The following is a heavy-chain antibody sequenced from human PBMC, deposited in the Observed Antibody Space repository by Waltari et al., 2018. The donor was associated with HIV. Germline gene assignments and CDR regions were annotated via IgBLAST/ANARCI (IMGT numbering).Heavy chain of an antibody. CDR1: GFTVSSIY. CDR3: ARATPPITMIVVGAFDI. V-gene: IGHV3-53*01. J-gene: IGHJ3*02. Sequence: EVQLVASGGGLIQPGGSLRLSCAASGFTVSSIYMSWVRQAPGKGLECVSFIYSGGSTYYPDSVKGRFTISRDNSKNTLYLQMNSLRAEDTAVYYCARATPPITMIVVGAFDIWGQGTMVTVSS. D-gene: IGHD3-22*01. CDR2: IYSGGST.